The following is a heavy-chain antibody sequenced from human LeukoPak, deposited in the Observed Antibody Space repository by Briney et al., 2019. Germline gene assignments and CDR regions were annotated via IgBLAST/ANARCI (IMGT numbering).Heavy chain of an antibody. V-gene: IGHV3-7*05. D-gene: IGHD1-26*01. CDR2: IRHDGREQ. CDR3: ARRDSGSYSLPFDH. J-gene: IGHJ4*02. Sequence: GGSPRLSCAASGFTFSSYWMSWVRQAPGKGLEWVANIRHDGREQYYVDSVKGRFTVSRDNAKNSLYLQMNSLSAEDTAVYYCARRDSGSYSLPFDHWGQGTLVTVSS. CDR1: GFTFSSYW.